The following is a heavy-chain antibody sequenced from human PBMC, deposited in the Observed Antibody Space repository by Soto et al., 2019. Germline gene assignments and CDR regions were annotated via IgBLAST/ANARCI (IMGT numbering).Heavy chain of an antibody. Sequence: QVQLVQSGAEVKKPGASVKVSCKASGYIFASYGISWVRQAPGQGLEWMGWISGYNGNTKYTQKFQGRVTMTTDTATGTAYMELRSLRSDDTAVYYCARDLGGWLQFAYWGQGTLVTVSS. CDR2: ISGYNGNT. D-gene: IGHD3-16*01. J-gene: IGHJ4*02. CDR1: GYIFASYG. V-gene: IGHV1-18*01. CDR3: ARDLGGWLQFAY.